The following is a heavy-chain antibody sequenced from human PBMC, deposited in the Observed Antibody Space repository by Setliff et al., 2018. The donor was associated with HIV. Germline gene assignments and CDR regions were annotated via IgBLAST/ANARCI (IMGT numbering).Heavy chain of an antibody. V-gene: IGHV1-69*05. CDR2: IIPIFGTA. Sequence: GASVKVSCKASGGTFSSYAISWVRQAPGQGLEWMGGIIPIFGTANYAQKFQGRVTITTDESTSTAYMEPSSLRSEDTAVYYCARAGGSGSYYLSWYYGMDVWGQGTTVTVSS. J-gene: IGHJ6*02. CDR1: GGTFSSYA. D-gene: IGHD3-10*01. CDR3: ARAGGSGSYYLSWYYGMDV.